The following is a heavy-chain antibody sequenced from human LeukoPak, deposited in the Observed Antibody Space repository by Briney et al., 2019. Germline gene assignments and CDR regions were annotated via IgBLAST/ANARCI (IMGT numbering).Heavy chain of an antibody. CDR1: GGSISSGGYY. D-gene: IGHD4-17*01. CDR3: ARQGTVTGNYYYYGMDV. CDR2: IYYSGST. Sequence: PSETLSLTCTVSGGSISSGGYYWSWIRQHPGKGLEWIGYIYYSGSTYYNPSLKSRVTISVDTSKNQFSLKLSSVTAADTAVYYCARQGTVTGNYYYYGMDVWGQGTTVTVSS. V-gene: IGHV4-31*03. J-gene: IGHJ6*02.